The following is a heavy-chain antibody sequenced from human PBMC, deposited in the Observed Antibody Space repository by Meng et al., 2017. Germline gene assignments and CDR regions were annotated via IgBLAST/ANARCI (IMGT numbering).Heavy chain of an antibody. Sequence: VPLQGPGPGRVRLSETLSLPCTVSGGSFSGYYWSWIRQPPGKGLEWIGEINHSGSTNYNPSLKSRVTISVDTSKNQFSLKLSSVTAADTAVYYCARVPGGIGAADYWGQGTLVTVSS. CDR2: INHSGST. J-gene: IGHJ4*02. V-gene: IGHV4-34*01. CDR1: GGSFSGYY. D-gene: IGHD3-10*01. CDR3: ARVPGGIGAADY.